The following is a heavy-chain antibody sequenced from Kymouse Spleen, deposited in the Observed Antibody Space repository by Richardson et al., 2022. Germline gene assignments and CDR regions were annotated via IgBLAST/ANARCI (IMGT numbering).Heavy chain of an antibody. D-gene: IGHD1-7*01. Sequence: QVQLQESGPGLVKPSGTLSLTCAVSGGSISSSNWWSWVRQPPGKGLEWIGEIYHSGSTNYNPSLKSRVTISVDKSKNQFSLKLSSVTAADTAVYYCARDVKLELRNYYYGMDVWGQGTTVTVSS. CDR1: GGSISSSNW. V-gene: IGHV4-4*02. CDR2: IYHSGST. J-gene: IGHJ6*02. CDR3: ARDVKLELRNYYYGMDV.